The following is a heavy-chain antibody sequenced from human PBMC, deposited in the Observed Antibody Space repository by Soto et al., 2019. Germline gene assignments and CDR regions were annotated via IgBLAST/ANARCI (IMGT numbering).Heavy chain of an antibody. J-gene: IGHJ4*02. CDR1: GFTFSNYA. V-gene: IGHV3-23*01. Sequence: LRLSCAASGFTFSNYAMSLVRQAPVKGLKWVSSISGNGGGTYYADSVKGRFTISRDNSKNTLYLQMNSLRADDTAVYYCAKRTFHLYESSGYYYPDYWGQGTLVTVSS. CDR2: ISGNGGGT. D-gene: IGHD3-22*01. CDR3: AKRTFHLYESSGYYYPDY.